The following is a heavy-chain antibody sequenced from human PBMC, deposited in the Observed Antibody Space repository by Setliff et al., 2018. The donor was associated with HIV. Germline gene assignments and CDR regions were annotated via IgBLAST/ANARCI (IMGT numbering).Heavy chain of an antibody. Sequence: PSETLSLTCTVSGGSISSYYWSWIRQPPGKGLEWIGYIYYSGSTNYNPSLKSRVTISLDTSKNRFSLKLTSVTAADTAVYYCARTLRAAAMGYFDYWGQGTLVTVSS. J-gene: IGHJ4*02. CDR3: ARTLRAAAMGYFDY. V-gene: IGHV4-59*08. CDR1: GGSISSYY. D-gene: IGHD5-18*01. CDR2: IYYSGST.